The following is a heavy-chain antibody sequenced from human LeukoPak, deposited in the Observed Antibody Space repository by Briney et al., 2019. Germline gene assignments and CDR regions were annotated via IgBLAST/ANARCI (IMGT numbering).Heavy chain of an antibody. CDR2: IKQDGSEK. Sequence: GESLRLSCAASGFTFSSYWMSWVRQAPGKGLEWVANIKQDGSEKYYVDSVKGRFTISRDNAKNSLYLQMTSLRAEDTAVYYCARDSYTQQLEDYWGQGTLVTVSS. CDR3: ARDSYTQQLEDY. D-gene: IGHD6-13*01. J-gene: IGHJ4*02. V-gene: IGHV3-7*01. CDR1: GFTFSSYW.